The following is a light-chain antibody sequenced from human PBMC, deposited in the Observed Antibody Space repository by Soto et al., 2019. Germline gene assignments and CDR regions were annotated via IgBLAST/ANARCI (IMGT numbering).Light chain of an antibody. J-gene: IGLJ2*01. CDR2: EVT. CDR1: TSDVGTYNL. V-gene: IGLV2-23*02. Sequence: QSALTQPASVSGSPGQSITISCTGTTSDVGTYNLVSWYQQHPDKAPKLMIYEVTKRPSGVSNRFSGSKSGNTASLTISGLQADDEAAYYCSSYAGGNTAVFGGGTKLTVL. CDR3: SSYAGGNTAV.